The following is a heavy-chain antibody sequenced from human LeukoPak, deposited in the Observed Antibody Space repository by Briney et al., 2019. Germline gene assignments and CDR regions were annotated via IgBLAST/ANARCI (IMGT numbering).Heavy chain of an antibody. Sequence: SETLSLTCTVSSGSISSYYWSWIRQPAGKGLEWIGRIYTSGSTNYNPSLKSRVTMSVDTSKNQFSLKLSSVTAADTAVYYCARGWDKTGQWLVRRAGSFEGAFDPCGQGTLVTVSS. CDR3: ARGWDKTGQWLVRRAGSFEGAFDP. V-gene: IGHV4-4*07. J-gene: IGHJ5*02. CDR2: IYTSGST. D-gene: IGHD6-19*01. CDR1: SGSISSYY.